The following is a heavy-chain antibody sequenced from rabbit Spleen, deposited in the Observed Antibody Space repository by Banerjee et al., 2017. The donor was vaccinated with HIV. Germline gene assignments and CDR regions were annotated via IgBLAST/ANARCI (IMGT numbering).Heavy chain of an antibody. CDR2: TNAITGKA. CDR1: GFSFSNKAV. J-gene: IGHJ4*01. CDR3: ARALTVVIGWSFGW. D-gene: IGHD1-1*01. V-gene: IGHV1S45*01. Sequence: QEQLVESGGGLVQPEGSLTLTCKASGFSFSNKAVMCWVRQAPGKGLEWVACTNAITGKAVYAYWAKGRSPFAKSSPTTVALQRTSLTAADTAPYFSARALTVVIGWSFGWWGPRTPVAVS.